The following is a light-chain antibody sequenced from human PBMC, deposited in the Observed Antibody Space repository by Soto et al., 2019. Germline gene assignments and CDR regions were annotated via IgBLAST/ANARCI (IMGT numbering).Light chain of an antibody. J-gene: IGKJ5*01. Sequence: EIVLTQSPGTLSLSPGERSTLWFMSSQSVSGTYLAWYQQKPGQAPRLLIYGPSSRATGIPDRFSGSGSGTDFTLTISRLESEDFAVYYCQQYGSSPTFGQGTRLEIK. CDR2: GPS. CDR1: QSVSGTY. CDR3: QQYGSSPT. V-gene: IGKV3-20*01.